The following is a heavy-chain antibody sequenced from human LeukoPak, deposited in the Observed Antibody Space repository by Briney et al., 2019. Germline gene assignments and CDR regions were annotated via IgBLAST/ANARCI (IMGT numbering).Heavy chain of an antibody. CDR3: AKCRVSGGSCYFDY. V-gene: IGHV3-53*01. J-gene: IGHJ4*02. Sequence: GGSLRLSCAASGFTVSSNYMSWVRQAPGKGLEWVSVIYSGGSTYYADSVKGRFTISRDNSKNTLYLQMNSLRAEDTAVYYCAKCRVSGGSCYFDYWGQGTLVTVSS. CDR2: IYSGGST. D-gene: IGHD2-15*01. CDR1: GFTVSSNY.